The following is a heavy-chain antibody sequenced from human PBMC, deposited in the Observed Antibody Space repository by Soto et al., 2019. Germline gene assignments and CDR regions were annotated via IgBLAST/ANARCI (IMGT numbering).Heavy chain of an antibody. V-gene: IGHV3-53*01. CDR2: IYSGGST. Sequence: EVQLVESGGGLIQPGGPLRLSRAASGFTVSSNYMSWVRQAPGKGLEWVSVIYSGGSTYYADSVKGRFTISRDNSKNTLYLQMNSLRAEDTAVYYCASTSINFWSGYPLPLGMDVWGQGTTVTVSS. D-gene: IGHD3-3*01. CDR1: GFTVSSNY. CDR3: ASTSINFWSGYPLPLGMDV. J-gene: IGHJ6*02.